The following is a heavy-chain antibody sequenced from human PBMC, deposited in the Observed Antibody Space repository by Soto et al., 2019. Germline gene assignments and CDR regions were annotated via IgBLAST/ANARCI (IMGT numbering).Heavy chain of an antibody. D-gene: IGHD5-12*01. Sequence: QLQLQESGSGLVKPSQTLSLTCAVSGGSISSGGYSWSWIRQPPGQGLEWIGYIYHSGSTSYNPSLKSRVNISVDRSKNQFSLKLSSGTAADTAVYYCAAGGGLPRYYWGQGTLVTVSS. J-gene: IGHJ4*02. V-gene: IGHV4-30-2*01. CDR2: IYHSGST. CDR3: AAGGGLPRYY. CDR1: GGSISSGGYS.